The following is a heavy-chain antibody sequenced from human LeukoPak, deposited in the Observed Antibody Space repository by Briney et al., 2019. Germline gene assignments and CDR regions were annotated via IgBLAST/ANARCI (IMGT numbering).Heavy chain of an antibody. Sequence: GASVKVSCKASGYSFSTHDINWVRQATGQGLEWMGWMNPNSGNTGYAQKFQGRVSMTRNTSISTAYMELSSLRSEDTAVYYCARSAAAQPDYWGQGTLVTVSS. CDR3: ARSAAAQPDY. J-gene: IGHJ4*02. CDR2: MNPNSGNT. CDR1: GYSFSTHD. D-gene: IGHD6-13*01. V-gene: IGHV1-8*02.